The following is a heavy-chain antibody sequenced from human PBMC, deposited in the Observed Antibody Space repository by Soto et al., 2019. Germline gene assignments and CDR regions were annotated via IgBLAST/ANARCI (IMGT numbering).Heavy chain of an antibody. D-gene: IGHD3-3*01. CDR2: IKSKTDGGTT. CDR3: TTSFNYDFWSGYSPWYYYYGMDV. Sequence: PGGSLRLSCAASGFTFSNAWMSWVRQAPGKGLEWVGRIKSKTDGGTTDYAAPVKGRFTISRDDSKHTLYLQMNSLKTEDTAVYYCTTSFNYDFWSGYSPWYYYYGMDVWGQGTSGTVSS. CDR1: GFTFSNAW. V-gene: IGHV3-15*01. J-gene: IGHJ6*02.